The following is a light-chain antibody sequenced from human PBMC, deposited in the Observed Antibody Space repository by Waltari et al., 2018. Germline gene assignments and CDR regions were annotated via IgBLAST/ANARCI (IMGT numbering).Light chain of an antibody. Sequence: QSALTQPASVSGSPGQSITISCTGTSSDIGSYNLVTCYQQHPGKAPKLMIYDVTKRPSGISSRFSGSKSGITASLTISGLQAEDEADYYCCSYAGFSTVVFGGGTKLTVL. J-gene: IGLJ2*01. CDR1: SSDIGSYNL. CDR2: DVT. CDR3: CSYAGFSTVV. V-gene: IGLV2-23*02.